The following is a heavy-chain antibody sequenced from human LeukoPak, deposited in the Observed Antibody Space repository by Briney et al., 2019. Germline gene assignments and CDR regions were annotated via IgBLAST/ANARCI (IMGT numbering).Heavy chain of an antibody. D-gene: IGHD3-3*01. CDR2: IYPGDSET. CDR1: GNTFTNYW. Sequence: GESLKISCKGSGNTFTNYWIGWVRQLPGKGLEWMGIIYPGDSETRYSPSFQGQVTMSVDKSSSTAYLQWATLKASDTAIYFCARLSTRLLDHWGQGTRVTVSS. CDR3: ARLSTRLLDH. J-gene: IGHJ4*02. V-gene: IGHV5-51*01.